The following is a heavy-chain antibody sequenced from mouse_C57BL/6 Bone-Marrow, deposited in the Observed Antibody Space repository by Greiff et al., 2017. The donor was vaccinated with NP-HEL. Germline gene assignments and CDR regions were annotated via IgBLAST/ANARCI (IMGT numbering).Heavy chain of an antibody. Sequence: VQLQQSGPELVKPGASVKISCKASGYSFTGYYMNWVKQSPEKSLEWIGEINPSTGGTTYNQKFKAKATLTVAKSSSTAYMQLKSLTSEDSAVYYCARYPFDYWGQGTTLTVSS. V-gene: IGHV1-42*01. CDR3: ARYPFDY. CDR1: GYSFTGYY. J-gene: IGHJ2*01. CDR2: INPSTGGT.